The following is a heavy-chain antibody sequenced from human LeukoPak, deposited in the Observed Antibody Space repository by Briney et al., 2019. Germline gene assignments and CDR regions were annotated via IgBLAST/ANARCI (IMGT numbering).Heavy chain of an antibody. Sequence: SETLSLTCAVYGGSFSGYYWSWIRQPPGKGLERIGEINHSGSTNYNPSLKSRVTISVDTSKNQFSLKLSSVTAADTAVYYCATDSGYDFATFDYWAREPWSPSPQ. CDR1: GGSFSGYY. V-gene: IGHV4-34*01. D-gene: IGHD5-12*01. J-gene: IGHJ4*02. CDR2: INHSGST. CDR3: ATDSGYDFATFDY.